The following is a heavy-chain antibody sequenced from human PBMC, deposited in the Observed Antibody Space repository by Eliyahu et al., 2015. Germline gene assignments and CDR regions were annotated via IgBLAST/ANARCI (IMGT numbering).Heavy chain of an antibody. Sequence: QVQLEQSGAEVKKPGSSVKVSCKAXGXXFSSYTIRWARRAPGQGLEWMGRIIPMSGIANYAQRFQGRVTITADKSTSTAYMELRSLRSEDTALYYCARGLAARRYDHYYMDVWGKGTTVTVSS. V-gene: IGHV1-69*02. D-gene: IGHD6-6*01. CDR1: GXXFSSYT. J-gene: IGHJ6*03. CDR3: ARGLAARRYDHYYMDV. CDR2: IIPMSGIA.